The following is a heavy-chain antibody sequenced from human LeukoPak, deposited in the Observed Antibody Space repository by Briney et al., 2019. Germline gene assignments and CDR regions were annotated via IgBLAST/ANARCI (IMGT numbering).Heavy chain of an antibody. CDR2: ISYDGSNK. J-gene: IGHJ4*02. Sequence: PGRSPRLSCAASGFTFSSYAIHWVRQAPGKGLEWVALISYDGSNKYYADSVKGRFTISRDNSRNTLYLQMNSLRVEDTAVYYCAREWAYGDFDYWGQGTLVTVSS. D-gene: IGHD4-17*01. CDR1: GFTFSSYA. V-gene: IGHV3-30-3*01. CDR3: AREWAYGDFDY.